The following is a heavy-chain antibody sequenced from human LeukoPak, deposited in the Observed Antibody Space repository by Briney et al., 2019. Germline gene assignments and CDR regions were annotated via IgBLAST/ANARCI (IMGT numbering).Heavy chain of an antibody. CDR1: GFTFSSYS. J-gene: IGHJ5*02. CDR3: ARDTAAAAKARFDP. D-gene: IGHD6-13*01. V-gene: IGHV3-21*01. CDR2: ISSSSSYI. Sequence: PGGSLRLSCAASGFTFSSYSMNWVRQAPGKGLEWVSSISSSSSYIYYADSVKGRFTISRDNAKNSLYLQMNSLRAEDTAVYYCARDTAAAAKARFDPWGQGTPVTVSS.